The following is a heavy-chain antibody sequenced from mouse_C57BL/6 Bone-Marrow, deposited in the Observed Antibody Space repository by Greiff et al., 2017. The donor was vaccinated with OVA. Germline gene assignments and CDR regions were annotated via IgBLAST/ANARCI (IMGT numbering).Heavy chain of an antibody. V-gene: IGHV1-19*01. CDR1: GYTFTDYY. Sequence: VQLKESGPVLVKPGASVKISCKASGYTFTDYYMNWVKQSPGKSLEWIGVINPYNGGTSYNEKFKGKATLTADKSSSTAYMELNSLTSEDSAVYCCAYGGNFDYWGQGTTPTVSS. CDR2: INPYNGGT. D-gene: IGHD1-1*02. CDR3: AYGGNFDY. J-gene: IGHJ2*01.